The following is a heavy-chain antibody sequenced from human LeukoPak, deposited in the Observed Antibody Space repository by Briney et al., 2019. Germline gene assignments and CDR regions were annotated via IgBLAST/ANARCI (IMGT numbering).Heavy chain of an antibody. J-gene: IGHJ4*02. Sequence: GGSLRLSCAASGFTFSNNAMSRVRQAPGKGLEWVSGISGGGDSTSYADSVKGRFTISRDNSRNTLYLQMNSLRAEDTAIYYCAKDAPYVDMATMVKAYFFDYWGQGTLVTVSS. CDR2: ISGGGDST. D-gene: IGHD5-24*01. V-gene: IGHV3-23*01. CDR3: AKDAPYVDMATMVKAYFFDY. CDR1: GFTFSNNA.